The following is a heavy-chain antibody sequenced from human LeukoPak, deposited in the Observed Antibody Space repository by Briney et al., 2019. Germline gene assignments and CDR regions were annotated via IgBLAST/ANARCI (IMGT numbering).Heavy chain of an antibody. V-gene: IGHV3-30*04. CDR1: GLAFSSYS. CDR2: ISYDGSDE. J-gene: IGHJ4*02. CDR3: ARDFTPEWFDIH. Sequence: GGSLRLSCVASGLAFSSYSMHWVRQAPGKGLEWVGVISYDGSDEYYTDSVKGRFTISRDNSKDTVYLQMNSLRADDTAVYYCARDFTPEWFDIHWGQGTLVTVS. D-gene: IGHD3-3*01.